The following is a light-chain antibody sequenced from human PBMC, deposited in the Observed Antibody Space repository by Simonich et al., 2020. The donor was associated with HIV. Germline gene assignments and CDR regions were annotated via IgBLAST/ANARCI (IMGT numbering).Light chain of an antibody. Sequence: EIVMTQSPATMSVSPGERATLSCRASQSVSSNLAWYQQKPGQSPRLLIYGASTRAAGIPSRFSGSGSGTDVTLIISSLQPEDFATYYCQQSHYTPFTFGQGTKLEIK. J-gene: IGKJ2*01. CDR2: GAS. CDR1: QSVSSN. CDR3: QQSHYTPFT. V-gene: IGKV3-15*01.